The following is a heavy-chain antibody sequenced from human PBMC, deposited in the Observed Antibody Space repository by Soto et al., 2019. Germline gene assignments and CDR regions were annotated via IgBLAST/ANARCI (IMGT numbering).Heavy chain of an antibody. Sequence: SGPTLVNPTQTLTLTCTFSGFSLRSSGVGVGWIRQPPGKALEWLALIYGDDNNRYSPSLKNRLTITKDTSKNQVVLTMTDVDPVDTATYYCAHRRGFGELSYWGQGTVVTASS. CDR2: IYGDDNN. CDR1: GFSLRSSGVG. V-gene: IGHV2-5*02. CDR3: AHRRGFGELSY. D-gene: IGHD3-10*01. J-gene: IGHJ4*02.